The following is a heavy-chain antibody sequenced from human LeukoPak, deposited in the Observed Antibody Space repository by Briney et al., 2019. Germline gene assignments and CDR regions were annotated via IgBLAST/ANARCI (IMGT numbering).Heavy chain of an antibody. D-gene: IGHD2-2*01. CDR1: GFTFSSYW. J-gene: IGHJ3*02. CDR2: IKIDGSST. V-gene: IGHV3-74*01. CDR3: ARGYHDAFDM. Sequence: GGSLRLSCAASGFTFSSYWMHWVRQAPGKGLVWVSLIKIDGSSTRYADSVKGRFTISRDNAKNTLYLQMNSLRAEDTAVYYCARGYHDAFDMWGQGTMVTVSS.